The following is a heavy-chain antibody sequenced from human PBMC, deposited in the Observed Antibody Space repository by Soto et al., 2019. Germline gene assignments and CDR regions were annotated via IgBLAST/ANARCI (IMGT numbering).Heavy chain of an antibody. CDR1: GGSISSSSYY. CDR3: ARRITGRTKFFGY. J-gene: IGHJ4*02. V-gene: IGHV4-39*01. CDR2: IYYSGST. Sequence: QLQLQESGPGLVKPSETLSLTCTVSGGSISSSSYYWGWIRQPPGKGLEWIGSIYYSGSTYYNPSLKSRVTLSVDTSKNQFSLKLSSVTAADTAVYYCARRITGRTKFFGYWGQGTLVTVSS. D-gene: IGHD1-20*01.